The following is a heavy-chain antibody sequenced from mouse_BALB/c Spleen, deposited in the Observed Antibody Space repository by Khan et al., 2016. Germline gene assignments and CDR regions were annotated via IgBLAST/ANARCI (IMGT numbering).Heavy chain of an antibody. CDR3: ARVNTTAPD. CDR2: IDPATGKI. CDR1: GFNIKDTY. V-gene: IGHV14-3*02. D-gene: IGHD1-2*01. Sequence: VQLQQSGAELVKPGASVKLSCTASGFNIKDTYIHWVKLRPEQGLEWIGRIDPATGKIKYDPKFQGKATITADTSSNTAYLQLSSLTSEDTAVYLCARVNTTAPDGGQGTLVTVSA. J-gene: IGHJ3*01.